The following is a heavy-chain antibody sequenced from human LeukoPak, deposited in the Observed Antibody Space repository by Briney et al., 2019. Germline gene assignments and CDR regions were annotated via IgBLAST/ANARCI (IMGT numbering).Heavy chain of an antibody. CDR3: AGGNGYSRKQTVYYFDY. CDR1: GYSISSGYY. J-gene: IGHJ4*02. Sequence: KPSETLSLTCGVSGYSISSGYYWGRIRQPPGKELEWIGSIYHSGSTYYNPSLKSRVTISVDTSKNQFSLKLSSVTAADTAVYYCAGGNGYSRKQTVYYFDYWGQGTLVTVSA. V-gene: IGHV4-38-2*01. D-gene: IGHD6-13*01. CDR2: IYHSGST.